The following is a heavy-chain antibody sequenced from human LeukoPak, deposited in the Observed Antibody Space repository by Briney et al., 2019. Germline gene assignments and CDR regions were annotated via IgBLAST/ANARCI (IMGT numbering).Heavy chain of an antibody. J-gene: IGHJ4*02. Sequence: PGGSLRLSCAASGFTFSSYGMHWVRQAPGKGLEWVAVIWYDGSNKYYADSVKGRFTISRDNSKNTLYLQMNSLRAEDTAVYYCARDLIVGHSSGYLGEGHFDYWGQGTLVTVSS. V-gene: IGHV3-33*01. CDR2: IWYDGSNK. CDR3: ARDLIVGHSSGYLGEGHFDY. D-gene: IGHD3-22*01. CDR1: GFTFSSYG.